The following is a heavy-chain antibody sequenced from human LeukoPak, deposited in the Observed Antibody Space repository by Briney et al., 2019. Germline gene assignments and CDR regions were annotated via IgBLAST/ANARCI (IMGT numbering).Heavy chain of an antibody. V-gene: IGHV4-4*07. Sequence: SETLSPTCTVSGGSIGSYYWSWIRQPAGKGLEWIGRLYASGTTYYTPFLKSRVTMSVDTSKNQFSLKLRSVTAADTAVYYCARDPYYDTLTGHLILGAFDIWGQGTMVTVSS. CDR2: LYASGTT. CDR3: ARDPYYDTLTGHLILGAFDI. D-gene: IGHD3-9*01. J-gene: IGHJ3*02. CDR1: GGSIGSYY.